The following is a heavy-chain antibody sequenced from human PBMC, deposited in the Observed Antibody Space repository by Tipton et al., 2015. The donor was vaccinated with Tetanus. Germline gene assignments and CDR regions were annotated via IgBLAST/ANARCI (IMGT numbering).Heavy chain of an antibody. D-gene: IGHD3-9*01. V-gene: IGHV3-33*01. CDR3: ARGEYYEILTTGSYRNRYNGLDV. Sequence: SLRLSCTASGFSFGDYAMSWFRQAPGKGLEWVAVVWYGGSHKYYADSVKGRFTISRDNSKDTVFLEMNSLRAEDTAVYYCARGEYYEILTTGSYRNRYNGLDVWGQGTTVIVSS. CDR2: VWYGGSHK. J-gene: IGHJ6*02. CDR1: GFSFGDYA.